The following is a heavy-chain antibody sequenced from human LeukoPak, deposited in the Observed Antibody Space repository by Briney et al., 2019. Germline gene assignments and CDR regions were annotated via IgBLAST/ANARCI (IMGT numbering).Heavy chain of an antibody. CDR3: AKAVSITGTTPPFDY. Sequence: GGSLRLSCAASGFTFSSYAMSWVRQAPGKGLEWVSAISGSGGSTYYADSVKGRFTISRDNSKNTLYLQMNSLRAEDTAVYYCAKAVSITGTTPPFDYWGQGTLVTVSS. V-gene: IGHV3-23*01. CDR1: GFTFSSYA. J-gene: IGHJ4*02. D-gene: IGHD1-7*01. CDR2: ISGSGGST.